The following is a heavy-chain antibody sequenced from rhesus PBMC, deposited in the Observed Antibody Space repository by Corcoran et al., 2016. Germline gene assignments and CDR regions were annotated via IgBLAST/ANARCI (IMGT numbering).Heavy chain of an antibody. J-gene: IGHJ3*01. CDR2: IYGSGGST. CDR1: GGSISSSY. Sequence: QLQLQESGPGLVKPAETLSVTCAVSGGSISSSYWSWIRQAPGKELEGIWFIYGSGGSTDYNHSLMLRGSISTGTAKNQFFLKLSSVTAADTAVYYCTSNSGSWDLGDAVDFWGQGLRVTVSS. CDR3: TSNSGSWDLGDAVDF. D-gene: IGHD6-25*01. V-gene: IGHV4-169*02.